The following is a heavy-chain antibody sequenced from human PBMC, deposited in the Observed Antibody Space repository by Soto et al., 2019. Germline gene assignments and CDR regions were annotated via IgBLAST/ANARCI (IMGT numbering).Heavy chain of an antibody. D-gene: IGHD5-18*01. CDR2: MNLDTGGT. CDR3: ARDGNFAFLGYSFAFDF. CDR1: GYRFTAYY. J-gene: IGHJ4*02. Sequence: QVQLVQSGAEVKKPGASVRVSCEASGYRFTAYYIHWVRQAPGQGLEWMGRMNLDTGGTTYAQKFQGRVTMTRDTSISTAYMEVSSLKPDDTAMYYCARDGNFAFLGYSFAFDFWGQGTLVTVSS. V-gene: IGHV1-2*06.